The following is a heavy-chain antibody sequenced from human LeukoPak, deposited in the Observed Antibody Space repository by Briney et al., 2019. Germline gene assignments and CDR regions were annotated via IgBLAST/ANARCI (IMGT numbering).Heavy chain of an antibody. CDR3: ATIITMVRGVIIAAPAGGYNWFDP. CDR1: GYTLTELS. CDR2: FDPEDGET. D-gene: IGHD3-10*01. J-gene: IGHJ5*02. Sequence: ASVKVSCKVSGYTLTELSMHWVRQAPGKGLEWMGGFDPEDGETIYAQKFQGRVTMTEDTSTDTAYMELSSLRSEDTAVYYCATIITMVRGVIIAAPAGGYNWFDPWGQGTLVTVSP. V-gene: IGHV1-24*01.